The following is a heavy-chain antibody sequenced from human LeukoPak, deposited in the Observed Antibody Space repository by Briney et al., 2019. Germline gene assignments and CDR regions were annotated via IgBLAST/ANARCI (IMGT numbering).Heavy chain of an antibody. V-gene: IGHV4-34*01. CDR2: INHSGST. CDR1: GGSLSGYY. J-gene: IGHJ3*02. D-gene: IGHD1-14*01. CDR3: ARQVNHAFDI. Sequence: SETLSLTCAVYGGSLSGYYWSWIRQPPGKGLEWIGEINHSGSTNYNPSLKSRVTMSMDTSKNQFSLNLSSVTAADTALYYCARQVNHAFDIWGQGTMVIVSS.